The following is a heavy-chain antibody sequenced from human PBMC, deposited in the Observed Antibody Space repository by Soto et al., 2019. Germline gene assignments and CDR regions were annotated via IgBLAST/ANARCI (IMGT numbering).Heavy chain of an antibody. CDR3: ARANPSYAWPDY. Sequence: SVKVSCKASGGPSSSYAISWVRQAPGQGLEWMAGIIPIYGAANYAQKFHGRVTITADGSTSTAYMERSSLRPEDTAAYYSARANPSYAWPDYWGQGTLVTLAS. J-gene: IGHJ4*02. D-gene: IGHD3-16*01. CDR2: IIPIYGAA. CDR1: GGPSSSYA. V-gene: IGHV1-69*13.